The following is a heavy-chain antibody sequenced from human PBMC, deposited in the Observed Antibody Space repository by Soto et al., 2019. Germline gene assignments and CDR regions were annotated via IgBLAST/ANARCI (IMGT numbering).Heavy chain of an antibody. D-gene: IGHD3-22*01. J-gene: IGHJ4*02. CDR3: ARDTYFDDSSAYFDY. V-gene: IGHV3-23*01. Sequence: GGSLRLSCAASGFTFDSSAMSWVRQAPGKGLEWVSSISNGGGSTSYADSVKGRFTISRDNAKNSLYVQMNSLRVEDTAVYYCARDTYFDDSSAYFDYWGQGTLVTAPQ. CDR2: ISNGGGST. CDR1: GFTFDSSA.